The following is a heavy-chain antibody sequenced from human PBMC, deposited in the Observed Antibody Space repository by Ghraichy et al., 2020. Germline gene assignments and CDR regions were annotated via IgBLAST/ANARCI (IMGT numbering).Heavy chain of an antibody. CDR3: ARARMAYYYGSGSETPVLSTPSHYYMDV. CDR1: GFTFSSYG. J-gene: IGHJ6*03. Sequence: GGSLRLSCAASGFTFSSYGMHWVRQAPGKGLEWVAVIWYDGSNKYYADSVKGRFTISRDNSKNTLYLQMNSLRAEDTAVYYCARARMAYYYGSGSETPVLSTPSHYYMDVWGKGTTVTVSS. D-gene: IGHD3-10*01. V-gene: IGHV3-33*01. CDR2: IWYDGSNK.